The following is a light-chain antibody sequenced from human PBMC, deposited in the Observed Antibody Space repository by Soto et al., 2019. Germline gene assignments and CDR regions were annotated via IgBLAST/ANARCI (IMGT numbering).Light chain of an antibody. CDR3: CSYAGSYTFGV. CDR1: SSDFGGYNY. J-gene: IGLJ1*01. V-gene: IGLV2-11*01. CDR2: DVS. Sequence: QSALTKPRSLSGSPRQPVTISCTGTSSDFGGYNYVSWYQQHPGKAPQLMIYDVSKRPSGVPDRSSGSKSGNTASLTISGLQAEDEADYYCCSYAGSYTFGVFGTGTKVTVL.